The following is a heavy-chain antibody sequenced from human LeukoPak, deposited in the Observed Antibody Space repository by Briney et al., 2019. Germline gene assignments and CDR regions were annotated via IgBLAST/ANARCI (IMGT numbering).Heavy chain of an antibody. D-gene: IGHD3-16*02. J-gene: IGHJ4*02. V-gene: IGHV3-48*03. CDR1: GFTFSSHE. CDR3: AREVSIDRHLDY. Sequence: GGSLRLSCAASGFTFSSHEMNWVRQAPGKGLEWVSYISSSGSTIYYADSVKGRFTISRDNAKNSLYLQMNSLRAEDTAVYYCAREVSIDRHLDYWGQGTLVTVSS. CDR2: ISSSGSTI.